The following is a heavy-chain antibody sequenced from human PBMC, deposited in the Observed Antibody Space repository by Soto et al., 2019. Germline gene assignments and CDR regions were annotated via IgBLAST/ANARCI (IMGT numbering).Heavy chain of an antibody. V-gene: IGHV3-30*18. CDR1: GFTFSTYG. CDR2: ISYDGYLK. J-gene: IGHJ6*02. Sequence: SGGSLRLSCAASGFTFSTYGMQWVRQAPGKGLEWVAVISYDGYLKYYVDAVKGRFTVARDNFKNTLFLEMNSLRVEDTAVYFCAKDFKVSGSHYGTLNYYYGMDVWGQGTTVTVSS. D-gene: IGHD3-10*01. CDR3: AKDFKVSGSHYGTLNYYYGMDV.